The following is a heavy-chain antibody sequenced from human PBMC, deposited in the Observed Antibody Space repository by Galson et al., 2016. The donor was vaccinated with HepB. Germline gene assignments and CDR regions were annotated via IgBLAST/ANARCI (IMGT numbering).Heavy chain of an antibody. CDR2: TFYSSNWYN. V-gene: IGHV6-1*01. CDR1: GDSVSSNSAA. D-gene: IGHD3-16*01. CDR3: ARGAGYDSIWGSYSHYFDY. Sequence: AISGDSVSSNSAAWNWIRQSPSRGLEWLGRTFYSSNWYNDYAVSVKSRISMSVTTSMKQFSLRLTSVTAADSAVYYCARGAGYDSIWGSYSHYFDYWGQGSPVSVSS. J-gene: IGHJ4*02.